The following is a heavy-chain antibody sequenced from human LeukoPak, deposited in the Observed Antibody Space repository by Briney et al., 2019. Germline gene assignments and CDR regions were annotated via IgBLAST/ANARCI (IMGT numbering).Heavy chain of an antibody. V-gene: IGHV1-46*01. J-gene: IGHJ6*03. CDR1: GYTFTSYY. Sequence: ASVKVSCKASGYTFTSYYMHWVRQAPGQGLEWMGIINPSGGSTSYAQKFQGRVTMTRDTSTSTVYMELSSLRSEDTAVYYCARDLRIAVAGMPYYMDVWGKGTTVTISS. CDR3: ARDLRIAVAGMPYYMDV. CDR2: INPSGGST. D-gene: IGHD6-19*01.